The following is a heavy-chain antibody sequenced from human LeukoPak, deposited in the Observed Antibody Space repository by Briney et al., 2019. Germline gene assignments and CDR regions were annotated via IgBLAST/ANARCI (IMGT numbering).Heavy chain of an antibody. CDR2: MNPNSGGT. CDR3: ARARSGKVSDY. CDR1: GYTFTSYD. J-gene: IGHJ4*02. D-gene: IGHD3-3*01. Sequence: EASVTVSCKASGYTFTSYDINWVRQATGQGLEWMGWMNPNSGGTNYAQKFQGRVTMTRDTSISTAYMELSRLRSDDTAVYYCARARSGKVSDYWGQGTLVTVSS. V-gene: IGHV1-2*02.